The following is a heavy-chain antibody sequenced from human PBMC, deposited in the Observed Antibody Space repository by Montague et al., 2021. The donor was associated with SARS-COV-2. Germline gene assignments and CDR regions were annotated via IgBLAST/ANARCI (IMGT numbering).Heavy chain of an antibody. J-gene: IGHJ3*02. Sequence: SETLSLTCTVSGGSISSSSYYWGWIRQPPGKGLEWIGSIYYSGSTYYNPSLKSRVTISVDTSKNQFSLKLSSVTAVDTAVHYCASPTYYYDSSGSDAFDIWGQGTMVTVSS. CDR2: IYYSGST. V-gene: IGHV4-39*01. CDR1: GGSISSSSYY. CDR3: ASPTYYYDSSGSDAFDI. D-gene: IGHD3-22*01.